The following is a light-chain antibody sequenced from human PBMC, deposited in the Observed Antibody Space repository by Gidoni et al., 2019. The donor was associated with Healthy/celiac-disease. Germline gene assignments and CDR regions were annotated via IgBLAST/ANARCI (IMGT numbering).Light chain of an antibody. CDR2: AAS. J-gene: IGKJ1*01. CDR1: QSIRSY. V-gene: IGKV1-39*01. Sequence: DIQMTQSPSSLSASVGDRVTITCRASQSIRSYLNWYQQKPGKAPKLLIYAASSLQSGVPSRFSGSGSGTDFTLTISSLQPEDFATYYCQQSYSTPRTFXQXTKVXIK. CDR3: QQSYSTPRT.